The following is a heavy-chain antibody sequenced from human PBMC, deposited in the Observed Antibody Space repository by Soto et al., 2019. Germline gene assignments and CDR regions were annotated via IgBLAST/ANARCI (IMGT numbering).Heavy chain of an antibody. J-gene: IGHJ6*02. CDR2: VNSDGSNT. Sequence: PGGSLRLSCAASGFSFSNTWMHWVRQAPGKGLVWVSHVNSDGSNTNYADFVKGRFTVSRDNARNTVYLQMNSLRADGTAVYYCAKDWSYGLDVWGQGTTVTVSS. CDR3: AKDWSYGLDV. CDR1: GFSFSNTW. D-gene: IGHD3-9*01. V-gene: IGHV3-74*01.